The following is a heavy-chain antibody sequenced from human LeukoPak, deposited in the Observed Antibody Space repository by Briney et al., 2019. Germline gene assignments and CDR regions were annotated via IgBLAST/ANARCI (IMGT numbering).Heavy chain of an antibody. J-gene: IGHJ5*02. V-gene: IGHV4-30-2*01. CDR3: ARDLVWKVAAAGTENWFDP. D-gene: IGHD6-13*01. Sequence: SETLSLTCTVSGGSISSGGYYWSWIRQPPGMGLEWIGYIYHSGSTYYNPSLKSRVTISVDRSKNQFSLKLSSVTAADTAVYYCARDLVWKVAAAGTENWFDPWGQGTLVTVSS. CDR1: GGSISSGGYY. CDR2: IYHSGST.